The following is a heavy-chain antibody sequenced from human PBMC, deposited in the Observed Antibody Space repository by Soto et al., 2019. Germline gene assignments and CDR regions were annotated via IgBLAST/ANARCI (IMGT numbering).Heavy chain of an antibody. CDR3: ARWIDNGYFDY. V-gene: IGHV1-3*01. Sequence: QGQLVQSGAEVKKPGASVKVSCGTSGFSFTSYSFHWVRQAPAQGLQLMGWINAGRGKTKYSQPFQGRVTFTWDTSANTVYMELSRLTSEDTSVFYSARWIDNGYFDYWGQGNLVSVSA. J-gene: IGHJ4*02. CDR1: GFSFTSYS. CDR2: INAGRGKT. D-gene: IGHD4-17*01.